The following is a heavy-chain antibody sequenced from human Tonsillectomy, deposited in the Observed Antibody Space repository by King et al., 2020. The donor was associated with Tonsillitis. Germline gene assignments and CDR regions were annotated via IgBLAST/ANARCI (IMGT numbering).Heavy chain of an antibody. V-gene: IGHV4-59*01. Sequence: VQLQESGPGLVKPSETLSLTCSVSGGSISSYFWHWIRQPPGKRLEWIGYIDYRGGTNYNPSLKSRLTISVYTSSNQFSLQLSSATAADTAVYYCARGVAAAVKFWGQGTLVTVSS. CDR2: IDYRGGT. CDR3: ARGVAAAVKF. CDR1: GGSISSYF. J-gene: IGHJ4*02. D-gene: IGHD6-13*01.